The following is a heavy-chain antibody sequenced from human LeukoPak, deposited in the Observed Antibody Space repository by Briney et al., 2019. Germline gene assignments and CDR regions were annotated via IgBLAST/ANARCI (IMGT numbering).Heavy chain of an antibody. CDR1: GGSFCGYY. CDR3: ARVTGYSSSWQTTDY. D-gene: IGHD6-13*01. Sequence: SETLSLTCAVYGGSFCGYYWSWIRQPPGKGLEWIGEINHSGSTNYNPSLKSRVTISVDTSKNQFSLKLSSVTAADTAVYYCARVTGYSSSWQTTDYWGQGTLVTVSS. J-gene: IGHJ4*02. V-gene: IGHV4-34*01. CDR2: INHSGST.